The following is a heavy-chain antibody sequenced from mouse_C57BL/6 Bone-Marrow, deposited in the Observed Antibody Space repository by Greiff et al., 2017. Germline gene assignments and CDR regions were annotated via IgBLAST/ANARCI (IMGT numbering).Heavy chain of an antibody. D-gene: IGHD1-1*01. Sequence: QVQLQQPGAELVKPGASVKLSCKASGYTFTSYWMHWVKQRPGQGLEWIGMIHPTSGSTNYNEKFKGKATLTVDKSSSTAYMQLSSLTSEDSAVYYCARYYYGSSRDYWGQGTTLTVSS. V-gene: IGHV1-64*01. CDR3: ARYYYGSSRDY. CDR2: IHPTSGST. CDR1: GYTFTSYW. J-gene: IGHJ2*01.